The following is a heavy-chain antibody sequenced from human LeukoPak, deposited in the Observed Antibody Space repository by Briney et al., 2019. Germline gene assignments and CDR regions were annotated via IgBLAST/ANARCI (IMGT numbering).Heavy chain of an antibody. V-gene: IGHV3-30*04. D-gene: IGHD3-22*01. CDR1: GFTFSSYA. CDR2: ISYDGSNK. Sequence: GGSLRLSCAASGFTFSSYAMHWVRQAPGKGLEWVAVISYDGSNKYYADSEKGRFTISRDNSKNTLYLQMNSLRAEDTAVYYCARGPPHYDSSGNMLDYWGQGTLVTVSS. CDR3: ARGPPHYDSSGNMLDY. J-gene: IGHJ4*02.